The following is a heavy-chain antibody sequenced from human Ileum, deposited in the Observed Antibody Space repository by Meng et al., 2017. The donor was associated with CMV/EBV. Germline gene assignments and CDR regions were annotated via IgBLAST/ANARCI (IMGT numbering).Heavy chain of an antibody. CDR1: YS. CDR3: ARRGASRITIFGVVKPPTSGFDP. J-gene: IGHJ5*02. D-gene: IGHD3-3*01. Sequence: YSWSWIRQPPGKGLEWIGEINHSGSTNYNPSLKSRVTISVDTSKNQFSLKLSSVTAADTTVYYCARRGASRITIFGVVKPPTSGFDPWGQGTLVTVSS. V-gene: IGHV4-34*01. CDR2: INHSGST.